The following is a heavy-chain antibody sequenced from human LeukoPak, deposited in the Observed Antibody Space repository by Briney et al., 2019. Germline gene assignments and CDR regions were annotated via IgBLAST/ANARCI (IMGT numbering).Heavy chain of an antibody. CDR2: INYSGST. Sequence: SESLSLTCTVSGVSISSYYWSWIRQPPGKGLEWVVYINYSGSTNYNPSLKGRFTISVDTSKNQLSLKLSSVTAADTAVYYCARDGFSGLDAFDIWGQGTMVTVSS. CDR1: GVSISSYY. CDR3: ARDGFSGLDAFDI. J-gene: IGHJ3*02. V-gene: IGHV4-59*01. D-gene: IGHD3-22*01.